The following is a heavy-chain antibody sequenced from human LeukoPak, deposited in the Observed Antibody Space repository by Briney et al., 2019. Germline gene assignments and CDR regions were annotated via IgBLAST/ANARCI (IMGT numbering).Heavy chain of an antibody. Sequence: GASVKVSRKASGYTFTNYYIHWVRQAPGQGLEWMGLINPGADNTNYAQNFQGRVTMTRDTSASTVYMELSSLRSEDTAIYYCARIRDGYNDAYDIWGQGTVVTVPS. J-gene: IGHJ3*02. CDR1: GYTFTNYY. D-gene: IGHD5-24*01. V-gene: IGHV1-46*01. CDR2: INPGADNT. CDR3: ARIRDGYNDAYDI.